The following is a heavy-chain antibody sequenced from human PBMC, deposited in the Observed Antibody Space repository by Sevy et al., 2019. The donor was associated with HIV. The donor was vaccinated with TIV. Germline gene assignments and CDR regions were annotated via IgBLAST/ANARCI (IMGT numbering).Heavy chain of an antibody. V-gene: IGHV3-13*01. D-gene: IGHD1-26*01. CDR2: VGPAGDT. CDR1: GFTFITYD. CDR3: TRGGGYSDYCMDV. Sequence: GGSLRLSCAASGFTFITYDMHWVRHVTGKGLEWVSGVGPAGDTFYPGSVKGRFTISRENAKNSLYLQLNNLRAGDTAVYYCTRGGGYSDYCMDVWGQGTTVTVSS. J-gene: IGHJ6*02.